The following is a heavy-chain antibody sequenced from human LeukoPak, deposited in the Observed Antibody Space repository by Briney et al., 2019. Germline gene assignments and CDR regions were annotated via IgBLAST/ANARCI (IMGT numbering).Heavy chain of an antibody. CDR2: ISGSGGST. J-gene: IGHJ5*02. V-gene: IGHV3-23*01. Sequence: GGSLRLSCAASGFTFSSYAMSWVRQAPGKGLEWVSAISGSGGSTYYADSVKGRFTISRDNSKNTLYLQMNSLRAEDTAVCYCAKDPRGSGSSGWFDPWGQGTLVTVSS. CDR1: GFTFSSYA. CDR3: AKDPRGSGSSGWFDP. D-gene: IGHD3-10*01.